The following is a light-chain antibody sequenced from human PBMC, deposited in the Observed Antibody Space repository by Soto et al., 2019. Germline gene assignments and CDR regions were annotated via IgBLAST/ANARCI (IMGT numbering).Light chain of an antibody. CDR2: KAS. CDR1: QTISSW. CDR3: QQYNTYAT. Sequence: DIQMTQPPSTLSGSVGDRVTLPCRASQTISSWLAWYQQKPGKAPKLLIDKASTLKSGVPSRFSGSGSGAEFNFTITGLQPDDFATYFCQQYNTYATFGQGTRLEIK. V-gene: IGKV1-5*03. J-gene: IGKJ5*01.